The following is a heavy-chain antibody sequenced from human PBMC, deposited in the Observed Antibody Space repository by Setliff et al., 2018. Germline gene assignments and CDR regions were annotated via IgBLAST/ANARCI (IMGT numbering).Heavy chain of an antibody. V-gene: IGHV5-10-1*01. CDR2: IAPSDSYT. J-gene: IGHJ6*02. Sequence: PGESLKISCKGSGYRFTSHWINWVRQMPGKGLEWMGRIAPSDSYTNYSPSFQGHVTISADKSISTAYLQWSSLKASDTAMYYCARPMTTVSNSYYYGMDVWGQGTTVTV. CDR3: ARPMTTVSNSYYYGMDV. D-gene: IGHD4-17*01. CDR1: GYRFTSHW.